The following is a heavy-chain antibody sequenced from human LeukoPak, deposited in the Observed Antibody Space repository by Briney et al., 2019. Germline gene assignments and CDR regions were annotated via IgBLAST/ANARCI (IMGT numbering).Heavy chain of an antibody. Sequence: SETLSLTCAVYGGSFSGYYWSWIRQPPGKGLEWIGEINHSGSTNYNPSLKSRVTISVDTSKNQFSLKLSSVTAADTAVYYCARGLPNQIVVVPAAIRFHYWGQGTLVTVSS. D-gene: IGHD2-2*02. J-gene: IGHJ4*02. V-gene: IGHV4-34*01. CDR1: GGSFSGYY. CDR2: INHSGST. CDR3: ARGLPNQIVVVPAAIRFHY.